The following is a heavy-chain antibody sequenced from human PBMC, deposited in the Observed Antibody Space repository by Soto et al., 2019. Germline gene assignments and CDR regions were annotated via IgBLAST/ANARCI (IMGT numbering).Heavy chain of an antibody. D-gene: IGHD3-10*01. CDR2: IKTDASEK. CDR3: ARDSVYGSGSSVNHYLVG. Sequence: EEQLVASGGGLVQPGGPLRLSCAASGFTLRSYWMSWVRQAPGKGLEWLATIKTDASEKKYVDSVKGRFTVSRDNAKNSLYLQMDSLRAEDTAVYYCARDSVYGSGSSVNHYLVGWGRGTLVTVSS. CDR1: GFTLRSYW. J-gene: IGHJ4*01. V-gene: IGHV3-7*01.